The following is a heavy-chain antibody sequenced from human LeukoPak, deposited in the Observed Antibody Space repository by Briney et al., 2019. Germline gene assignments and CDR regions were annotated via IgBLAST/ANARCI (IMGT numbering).Heavy chain of an antibody. D-gene: IGHD6-13*01. CDR1: GGSVSSGSYY. CDR3: ARVVGQQLVGIVDYYYMDV. Sequence: PSETLSLTCTVSGGSVSSGSYYWSWIRRPPGKGLEWIGYISYSGSTNDNPSLESRVTISADSSKNLVSLKLTSVTAADTAVYYCARVVGQQLVGIVDYYYMDVWGKGTTVTVSS. CDR2: ISYSGST. V-gene: IGHV4-61*01. J-gene: IGHJ6*03.